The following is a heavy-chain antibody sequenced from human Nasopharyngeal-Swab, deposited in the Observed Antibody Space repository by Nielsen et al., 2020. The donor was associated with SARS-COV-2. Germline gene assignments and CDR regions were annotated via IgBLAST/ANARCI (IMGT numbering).Heavy chain of an antibody. CDR1: GLTFSSYA. CDR2: ISGSGGST. V-gene: IGHV3-23*01. Sequence: GGSLRLSCAASGLTFSSYAMSWVRQAPGKGLEWGSVISGSGGSTYYADSVKGRFTISRDNSKNTLYLQMNSLRAEDTAVYYCAKDRGIVVVIGFDYWGQGTLVTVSS. CDR3: AKDRGIVVVIGFDY. J-gene: IGHJ4*02. D-gene: IGHD3-22*01.